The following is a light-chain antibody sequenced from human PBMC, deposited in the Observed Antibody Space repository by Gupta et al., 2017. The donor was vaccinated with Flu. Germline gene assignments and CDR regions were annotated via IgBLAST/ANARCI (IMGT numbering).Light chain of an antibody. Sequence: HSALTQPASVAGSPGQSITISCTGTSSDVGHYHLVSWYQHHPDKAPKLMIYEVRKRPSGVSSSFSGSKSGRVAPLTISGLQAEDEADYYCGSYVGGSCWVFGGGTKLTVL. CDR3: GSYVGGSCWV. V-gene: IGLV2-23*02. CDR1: SSDVGHYHL. CDR2: EVR. J-gene: IGLJ3*02.